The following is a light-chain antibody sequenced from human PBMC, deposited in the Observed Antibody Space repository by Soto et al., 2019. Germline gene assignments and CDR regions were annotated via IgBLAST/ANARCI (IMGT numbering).Light chain of an antibody. Sequence: DIPLTQSPSFLSTSVGDRVTITCRASQGISSYLAWYQQQPGKAPKLLIYAASTLQSGVSSRFSGSGSGTEFTLTISSLQPEDFATYYCQQLNSYPLTFGQGTKVEI. J-gene: IGKJ1*01. CDR3: QQLNSYPLT. CDR1: QGISSY. CDR2: AAS. V-gene: IGKV1-9*01.